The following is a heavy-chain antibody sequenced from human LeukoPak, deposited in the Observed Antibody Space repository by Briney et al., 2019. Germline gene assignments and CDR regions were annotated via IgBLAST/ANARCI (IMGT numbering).Heavy chain of an antibody. CDR2: IYSGGST. D-gene: IGHD2-2*01. V-gene: IGHV3-53*01. CDR1: GFTFSSYG. Sequence: GGSLRLSCAASGFTFSSYGMSWVRQAPGKGLEWVSVIYSGGSTYYADSVKGRFTISRDNSKNTLYLQMNSLRAEDTAVYYCARLSTSTPRRTRFGAFDIWGQGTMVTVSS. CDR3: ARLSTSTPRRTRFGAFDI. J-gene: IGHJ3*02.